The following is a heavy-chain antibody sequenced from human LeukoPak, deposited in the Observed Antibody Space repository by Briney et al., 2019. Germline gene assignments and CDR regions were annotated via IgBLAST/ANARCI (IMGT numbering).Heavy chain of an antibody. CDR2: IIPIFGTA. Sequence: GSSVKVSCKASGGTFSSYATSWVRQAPGQGLEWVGGIIPIFGTAHYAQKFQGRVTITADESTSTAYMELSSLRSEDTAVYYCARGIVVVPAAKGPGGYYYYGMDVWGKGTTVTVSS. D-gene: IGHD2-2*01. V-gene: IGHV1-69*01. J-gene: IGHJ6*04. CDR1: GGTFSSYA. CDR3: ARGIVVVPAAKGPGGYYYYGMDV.